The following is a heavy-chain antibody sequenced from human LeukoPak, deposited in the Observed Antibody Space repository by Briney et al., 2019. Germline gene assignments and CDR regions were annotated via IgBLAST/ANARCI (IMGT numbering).Heavy chain of an antibody. J-gene: IGHJ5*02. CDR1: GFTFSSYS. D-gene: IGHD3-10*01. CDR3: ARSGYGSGSYFRFDP. V-gene: IGHV3-21*01. CDR2: ISSSSSYI. Sequence: GGSLRLPCAASGFTFSSYSMNWVRQAPGKGLEWVSSISSSSSYIYYADSVKGRFTISRDNAKNSLYLQMNSLRAEDTAVYYCARSGYGSGSYFRFDPWGQGTLVTVSS.